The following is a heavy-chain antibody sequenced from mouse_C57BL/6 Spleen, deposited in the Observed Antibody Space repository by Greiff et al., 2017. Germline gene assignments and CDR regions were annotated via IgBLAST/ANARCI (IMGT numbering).Heavy chain of an antibody. CDR3: ARQDYYYGSGVDY. CDR1: GFTFSSYG. J-gene: IGHJ2*01. D-gene: IGHD1-1*01. CDR2: ISSGGSYT. Sequence: EVKLVESGGDLVKPGGSLKLSCAASGFTFSSYGMSWVRQTPDKRLEWVATISSGGSYTYYPDSVKGRFTISRDNAKNTLYLQMSSRKSEDTAMYYCARQDYYYGSGVDYWGQGTTLTVSS. V-gene: IGHV5-6*01.